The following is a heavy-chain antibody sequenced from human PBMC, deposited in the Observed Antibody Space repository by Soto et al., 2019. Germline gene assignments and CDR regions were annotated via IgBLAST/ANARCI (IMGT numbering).Heavy chain of an antibody. CDR3: AKGSFSSSSSWFDP. J-gene: IGHJ5*02. D-gene: IGHD6-6*01. CDR1: GGSISNGDYY. V-gene: IGHV4-31*03. Sequence: KSSETLSLTCTVSGGSISNGDYYWSWIRQHPGKGLEWIGYIYYSGTTYYSPSLQSRVSISVDTSQNQFSLKLSSVTAADTAIYYCAKGSFSSSSSWFDPWGQGTLVTVSS. CDR2: IYYSGTT.